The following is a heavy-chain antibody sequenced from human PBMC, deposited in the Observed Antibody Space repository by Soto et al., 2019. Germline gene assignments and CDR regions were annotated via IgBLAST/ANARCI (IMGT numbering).Heavy chain of an antibody. CDR1: GGSISSGDYY. Sequence: QVQLQESGPGLVKPSQTLSLTCTVSGGSISSGDYYWSWISQPPGKGLEWIGYIYYSGSTYYNPSHKRRVTISVDTSKNQFSLKLSSVTAADTAVYYCAREQGSSPADYWGQGTLVTVSS. J-gene: IGHJ4*02. V-gene: IGHV4-30-4*01. CDR3: AREQGSSPADY. D-gene: IGHD6-6*01. CDR2: IYYSGST.